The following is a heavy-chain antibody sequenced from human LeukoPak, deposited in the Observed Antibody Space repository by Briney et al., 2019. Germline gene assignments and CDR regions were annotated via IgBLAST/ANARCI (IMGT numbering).Heavy chain of an antibody. CDR1: GFTFSSFA. J-gene: IGHJ5*02. CDR3: AREASRAALAINWFDP. CDR2: INNRGGGT. V-gene: IGHV3-23*01. Sequence: GGSLRLSCVDSGFTFSSFAMSWVRQAPGKGLEWVSGINNRGGGTFYADSVQGRFTISRDDSKNTLYLQMNSLRAEDTAVYYCAREASRAALAINWFDPWGQGTLVTVSS.